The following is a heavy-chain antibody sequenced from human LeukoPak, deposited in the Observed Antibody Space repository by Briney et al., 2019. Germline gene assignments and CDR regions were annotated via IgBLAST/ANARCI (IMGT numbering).Heavy chain of an antibody. D-gene: IGHD3-10*01. CDR2: FSDSGGYT. CDR1: GFTFSSYV. J-gene: IGHJ6*03. Sequence: GGSLRLSCSASGFTFSSYVMSWVRQVPGKGLDWVSSFSDSGGYTYYADSVKGRFTISRDNSENTVYLQMNSLRAEDTAVYYCAKDSGSYSNYYYYMDVWGKGTTVTISS. V-gene: IGHV3-23*01. CDR3: AKDSGSYSNYYYYMDV.